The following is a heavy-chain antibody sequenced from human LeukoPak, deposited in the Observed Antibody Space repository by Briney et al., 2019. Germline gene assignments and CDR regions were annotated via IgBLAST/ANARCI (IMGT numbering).Heavy chain of an antibody. CDR3: ARDVPYYGMDV. CDR2: ISYDGSNK. D-gene: IGHD2-2*01. Sequence: GGSLRLSCAASGFTFSSYAMHWVRQAPGKGLEWVAVISYDGSNKYYADSVKGRFTISRDNSKNTLYLQMNSLRAEDTAVYYCARDVPYYGMDVWGQGTTVTVSS. CDR1: GFTFSSYA. J-gene: IGHJ6*02. V-gene: IGHV3-30-3*01.